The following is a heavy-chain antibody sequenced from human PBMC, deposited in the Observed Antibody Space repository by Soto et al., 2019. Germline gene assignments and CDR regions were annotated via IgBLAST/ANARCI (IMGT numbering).Heavy chain of an antibody. J-gene: IGHJ4*02. Sequence: QITLKESAPALVKPTQTLTVTCTFSGFALSTSGLGVGWIRQPPGKALEWLALLYWDGEKRYSPSLKSRLSITKDTSRNQVILTMTNMHPVHTGTYFCALTQPISPRTFNYWGKGTLVTVSS. D-gene: IGHD6-6*01. CDR2: LYWDGEK. V-gene: IGHV2-5*02. CDR3: ALTQPISPRTFNY. CDR1: GFALSTSGLG.